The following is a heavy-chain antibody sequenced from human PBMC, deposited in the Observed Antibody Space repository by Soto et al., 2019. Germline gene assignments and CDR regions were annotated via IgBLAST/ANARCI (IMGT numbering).Heavy chain of an antibody. J-gene: IGHJ5*02. D-gene: IGHD1-7*01. CDR1: GFTFSDYY. CDR2: ISSSGSTI. Sequence: GGSLRLSCAASGFTFSDYYMSWIRQAPGKGLEWVSYISSSGSTIYYADSVKGRFTISRDNAKNSLDLQMNSLRAEDTAVYYCVTCTTACNWFDPWGQGTLVTVSS. V-gene: IGHV3-11*01. CDR3: VTCTTACNWFDP.